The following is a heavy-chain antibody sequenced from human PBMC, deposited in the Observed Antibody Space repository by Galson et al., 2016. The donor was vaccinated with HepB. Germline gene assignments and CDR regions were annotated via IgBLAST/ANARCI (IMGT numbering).Heavy chain of an antibody. V-gene: IGHV1-18*04. CDR3: AKYAGVDGRGGFHFYAMDV. J-gene: IGHJ6*02. D-gene: IGHD5-12*01. CDR2: ISINNGNT. CDR1: GYTFSSYG. Sequence: SVKVSCKASGYTFSSYGISWVRQAPGQGLEWMGWISINNGNTKYAQKFQGRITMTTDTSANIVYLKLNSVTAADTAVYLCAKYAGVDGRGGFHFYAMDVWGQGTTVPVSS.